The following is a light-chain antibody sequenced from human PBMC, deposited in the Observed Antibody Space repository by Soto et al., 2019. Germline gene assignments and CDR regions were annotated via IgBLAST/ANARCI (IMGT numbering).Light chain of an antibody. J-gene: IGKJ5*01. V-gene: IGKV3-15*01. CDR3: QQYNNWPFS. CDR1: QGVTTN. Sequence: EIVMTQSPGTLSVSPVERATLSCRAGQGVTTNFAWYQQKSGQSPRLLIYDVSIRATGVPARFSGTGSETDFTLTISGLQSGDSAVYFCQQYNNWPFSFGQGTRLEIK. CDR2: DVS.